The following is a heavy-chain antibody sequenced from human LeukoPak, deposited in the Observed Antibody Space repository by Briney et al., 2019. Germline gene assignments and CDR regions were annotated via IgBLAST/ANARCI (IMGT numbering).Heavy chain of an antibody. CDR3: ARRAADDLYYMDV. J-gene: IGHJ6*03. V-gene: IGHV3-20*04. D-gene: IGHD3/OR15-3a*01. CDR2: INWNGGSR. CDR1: GFTFDDYG. Sequence: GGSLRLSCAASGFTFDDYGMSWFRQAQGKGLEWVSGINWNGGSRGYADSVKGRFTMSRDNAKNSLYLQMNSLRAEDTALYYCARRAADDLYYMDVWGKGTTVTVSS.